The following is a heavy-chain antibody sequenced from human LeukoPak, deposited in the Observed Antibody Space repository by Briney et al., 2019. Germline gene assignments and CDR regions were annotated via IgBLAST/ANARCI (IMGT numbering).Heavy chain of an antibody. J-gene: IGHJ4*02. D-gene: IGHD5-18*01. CDR2: ISASGGTT. Sequence: GGSLRLSCVASGFSFSNYAMTWVRQAPGKGLEWVSGISASGGTTNSAGSVKGRFTISRDNSENTLYLQMNSLRAEDTAVYYCAREDYGYSYGSVDYWGQGTLVTVSS. CDR3: AREDYGYSYGSVDY. CDR1: GFSFSNYA. V-gene: IGHV3-23*01.